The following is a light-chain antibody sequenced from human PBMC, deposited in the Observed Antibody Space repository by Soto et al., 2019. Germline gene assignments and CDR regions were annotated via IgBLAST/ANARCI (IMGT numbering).Light chain of an antibody. CDR2: DAS. CDR3: QQRSNWPPT. CDR1: QSVSSY. J-gene: IGKJ1*01. V-gene: IGKV3-11*01. Sequence: EIVLTQSPATLSLSPGERATLSCRASQSVSSYLAWYQQKPGQAPRLLIYDASNRATGIPARFNGSGSGTDFTPTISSLEPEDFAVYYCQQRSNWPPTFGQGTKVDIK.